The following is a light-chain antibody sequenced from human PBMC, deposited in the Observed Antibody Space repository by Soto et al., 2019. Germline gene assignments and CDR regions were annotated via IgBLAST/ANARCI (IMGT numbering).Light chain of an antibody. CDR1: QSISRL. V-gene: IGKV1-5*03. CDR2: ETS. J-gene: IGKJ1*01. CDR3: QQYNSYSWT. Sequence: DIQMTQSPSTLSASVGDRVSITCRASQSISRLLAWYQQKPGKAPKLLIYETSSLESGVPSRFGGSGSGTEFTLTISSLQPDDFAIYYCQQYNSYSWTFGQGTKVDI.